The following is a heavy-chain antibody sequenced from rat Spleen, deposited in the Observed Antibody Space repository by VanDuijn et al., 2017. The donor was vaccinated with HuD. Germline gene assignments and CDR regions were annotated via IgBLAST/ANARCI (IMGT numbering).Heavy chain of an antibody. CDR2: IWTGGST. CDR1: GFSLTNYG. V-gene: IGHV2-15*01. CDR3: TRANWAPDY. Sequence: QVQLKESGPGLVQPSQTLSLTCTVSGFSLTNYGVSWVRQPPGKGLEWIGVIWTGGSTDYNSALKSRLSISRDTSKSQVFLKMNSLQTEDTAIYFCTRANWAPDYWGQGVMVTVSS. D-gene: IGHD5-1*01. J-gene: IGHJ2*01.